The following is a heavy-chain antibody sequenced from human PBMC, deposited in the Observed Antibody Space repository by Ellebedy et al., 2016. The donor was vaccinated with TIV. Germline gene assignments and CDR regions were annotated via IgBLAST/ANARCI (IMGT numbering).Heavy chain of an antibody. CDR1: GFTFSNYW. Sequence: GESLKISCAASGFTFSNYWMKWVRQAPGKGLEWVANIKQDGSEKYYVDSVKGRFTISRDNAKNSLFLPMNSLRVEDTAVNFCARGGYGRPFDCWGQGTLVTVSS. CDR3: ARGGYGRPFDC. D-gene: IGHD5-12*01. CDR2: IKQDGSEK. J-gene: IGHJ4*02. V-gene: IGHV3-7*03.